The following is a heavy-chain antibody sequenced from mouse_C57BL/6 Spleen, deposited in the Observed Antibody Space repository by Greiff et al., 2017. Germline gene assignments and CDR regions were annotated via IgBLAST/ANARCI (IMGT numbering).Heavy chain of an antibody. D-gene: IGHD2-3*01. CDR3: ARKAEGYYDAMDY. J-gene: IGHJ4*01. V-gene: IGHV1-42*01. CDR1: GYSFTGYY. Sequence: VQLQQSGPELVKPGASVKISCKASGYSFTGYYMNWVKQSPEKSLEWIGEINPSTGGTTYNQKFKAKATLTVDKSSSTAYMQLKSLTSEDSAVYYCARKAEGYYDAMDYWGQGTSVTVSS. CDR2: INPSTGGT.